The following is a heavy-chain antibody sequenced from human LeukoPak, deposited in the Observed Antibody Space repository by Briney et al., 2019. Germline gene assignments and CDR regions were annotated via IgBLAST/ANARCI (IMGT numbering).Heavy chain of an antibody. CDR1: GYTFTGYH. V-gene: IGHV1-2*02. J-gene: IGHJ3*01. CDR3: ARDDEHPYDTKVLDAYDV. D-gene: IGHD3-22*01. CDR2: IRPNDGVT. Sequence: ASVKVSCKTSGYTFTGYHINWVRQAPGQGLEWVGWIRPNDGVTKYPQNLQGRVTMSRDTSISTTYLELSSLTSDDTATYYCARDDEHPYDTKVLDAYDVWGQGTMVTVSS.